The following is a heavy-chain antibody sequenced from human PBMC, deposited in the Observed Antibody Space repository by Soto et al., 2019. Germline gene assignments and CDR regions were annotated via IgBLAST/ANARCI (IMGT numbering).Heavy chain of an antibody. D-gene: IGHD6-19*01. J-gene: IGHJ4*02. V-gene: IGHV3-33*01. CDR1: GFTFSSYG. CDR3: ARDRIAVAGRQLNLVDY. Sequence: GGSLRLSCAASGFTFSSYGMHWVRQAPGKGLEWVAVIWYDGSNKYYADSVKGRFTISRDNSKNTLYLQMNSLRAEDTAVYYCARDRIAVAGRQLNLVDYWGQGTLVTVSS. CDR2: IWYDGSNK.